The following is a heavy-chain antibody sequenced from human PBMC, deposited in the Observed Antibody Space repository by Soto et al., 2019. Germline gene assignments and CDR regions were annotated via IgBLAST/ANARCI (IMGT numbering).Heavy chain of an antibody. J-gene: IGHJ6*02. Sequence: QVQLVQSGAEVKKPGASVKVSCKASGYTFTSYGISWVRQAPGQGLEWMGWISAYNGNTNYAQKLQGRVTMTTDTSTSTADMERSSLRSDDTAVYYCARADGGLRCFYYYGMDVWGQGTTVTVSS. CDR2: ISAYNGNT. CDR3: ARADGGLRCFYYYGMDV. CDR1: GYTFTSYG. D-gene: IGHD5-12*01. V-gene: IGHV1-18*01.